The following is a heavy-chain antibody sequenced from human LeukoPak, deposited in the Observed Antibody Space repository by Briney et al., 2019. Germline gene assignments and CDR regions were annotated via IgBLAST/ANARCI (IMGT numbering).Heavy chain of an antibody. D-gene: IGHD1-26*01. CDR2: IKQDGSEK. CDR3: ARDLVAVVGAGTNY. CDR1: GFTFSSYW. J-gene: IGHJ4*02. Sequence: PGGSLRHSCAASGFTFSSYWMSWVRQAPGKGLEWVANIKQDGSEKYYVDSVKGRFTISRDNAKNSLYLQMNSVRAEDTAVYYCARDLVAVVGAGTNYWGQGTLVTVSS. V-gene: IGHV3-7*01.